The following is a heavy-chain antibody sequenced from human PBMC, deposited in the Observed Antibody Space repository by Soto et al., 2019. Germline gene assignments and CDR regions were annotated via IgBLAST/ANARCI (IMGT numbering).Heavy chain of an antibody. CDR3: ARKDKSGYFNWFDP. J-gene: IGHJ5*02. Sequence: ESLKISCRTSGYRLTSYWIAWVRQIPGKGLEWMGIIFPSDSDTRYSPSFQGQVTISADRSTSTVFLQWASLKASDTAVYFCARKDKSGYFNWFDPWGQGTLVTVSS. D-gene: IGHD3-22*01. CDR2: IFPSDSDT. CDR1: GYRLTSYW. V-gene: IGHV5-51*01.